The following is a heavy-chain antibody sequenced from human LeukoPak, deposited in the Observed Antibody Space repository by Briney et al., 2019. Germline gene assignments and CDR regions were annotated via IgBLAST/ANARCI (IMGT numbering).Heavy chain of an antibody. V-gene: IGHV3-48*01. Sequence: PGGSLRLSCVASGFNFSTASMNWVRQAPGKGLEWISYIHRSSNTIYYADSVQGRFTISRDSAMKSLYLQMNSLTAEDTAVYFCADNLSRWGQGTLVTVSS. CDR3: ADNLSR. CDR2: IHRSSNTI. J-gene: IGHJ4*02. D-gene: IGHD1-1*01. CDR1: GFNFSTAS.